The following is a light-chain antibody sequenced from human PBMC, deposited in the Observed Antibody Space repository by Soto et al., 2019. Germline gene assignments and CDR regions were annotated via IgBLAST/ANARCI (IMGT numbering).Light chain of an antibody. V-gene: IGKV1-27*01. CDR1: LGISNY. Sequence: DIQMTQSPSSLSASVGDRVTITCRASLGISNYLAWYQQKPGKVPKLLIYAASTLQSGVPSRFSGSGSGTDFTLTISSLQPEDVATYYCQKYNRAPPMFGQGTKVEIK. CDR3: QKYNRAPPM. CDR2: AAS. J-gene: IGKJ1*01.